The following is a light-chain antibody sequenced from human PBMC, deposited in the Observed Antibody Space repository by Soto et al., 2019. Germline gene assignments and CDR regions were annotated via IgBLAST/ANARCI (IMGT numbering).Light chain of an antibody. J-gene: IGKJ1*01. CDR1: QSVSSNY. CDR2: GVS. V-gene: IGKV3-20*01. CDR3: QQYGGSPMT. Sequence: EIVLTQSPGTLSLSPEERATLSCRASQSVSSNYLAWYQQKPGQAPRLLVYGVSNRAAGIPDRFSGSGSGTDFTLTISRLEPEDLAVYYCQQYGGSPMTFGQGTKVDIK.